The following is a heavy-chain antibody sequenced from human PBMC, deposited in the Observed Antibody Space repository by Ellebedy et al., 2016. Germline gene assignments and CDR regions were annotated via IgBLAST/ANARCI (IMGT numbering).Heavy chain of an antibody. J-gene: IGHJ4*02. CDR2: ISWNSGSI. D-gene: IGHD6-13*01. V-gene: IGHV3-9*01. CDR3: AKADREQQLVPLDY. Sequence: GGSLRLXXAASGFTFDDYAMHWVRQAPGKGLEWVSGISWNSGSIGYADSVKGRFTISRDNAKNSLYLQMNSLRAEDTALYYCAKADREQQLVPLDYWGQGTLVTVSS. CDR1: GFTFDDYA.